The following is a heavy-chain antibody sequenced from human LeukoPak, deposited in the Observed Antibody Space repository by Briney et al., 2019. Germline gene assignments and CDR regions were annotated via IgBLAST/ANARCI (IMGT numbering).Heavy chain of an antibody. CDR3: ARDLGMGWQWLETGPFDI. Sequence: SQTLSLTCAISGDSVSSNSAAWNWIRQSPSRGLEWLGRTYYRSKWYNDYAVSVKSRITINPDTSKNQFSLQLNSVTPEDTAVYYCARDLGMGWQWLETGPFDIWGQGTMVTVSS. J-gene: IGHJ3*02. V-gene: IGHV6-1*01. CDR2: TYYRSKWYN. CDR1: GDSVSSNSAA. D-gene: IGHD6-19*01.